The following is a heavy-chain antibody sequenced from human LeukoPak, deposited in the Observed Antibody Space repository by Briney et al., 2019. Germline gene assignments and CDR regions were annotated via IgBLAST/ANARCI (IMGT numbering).Heavy chain of an antibody. CDR2: IDSSSTTI. J-gene: IGHJ3*02. CDR3: AREGLSGGNDAFDI. V-gene: IGHV3-48*04. D-gene: IGHD3-16*01. Sequence: PGGSLRLSCAASGFTFSDYSMNWVRQAPGKGLEWVSYIDSSSTTIYYTDSVKGRFIISRDNAKNSLYLQMGSLRAEDMAVYYCAREGLSGGNDAFDIWGQGTMVIVSS. CDR1: GFTFSDYS.